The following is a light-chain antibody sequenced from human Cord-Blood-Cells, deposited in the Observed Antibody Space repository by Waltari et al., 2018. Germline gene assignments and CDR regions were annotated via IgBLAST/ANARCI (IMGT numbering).Light chain of an antibody. CDR3: SSYTSSSTLPYV. J-gene: IGLJ1*01. Sequence: QSALTQPASVSGSPGQSITISCTGTSSDVGGYNYVSWYQPHPGKAPKLMLYEVSNRPSGVSNRVSGSKSGNTASLTISGLQAEDEADYYCSSYTSSSTLPYVFGTGTKVTVL. CDR1: SSDVGGYNY. V-gene: IGLV2-14*01. CDR2: EVS.